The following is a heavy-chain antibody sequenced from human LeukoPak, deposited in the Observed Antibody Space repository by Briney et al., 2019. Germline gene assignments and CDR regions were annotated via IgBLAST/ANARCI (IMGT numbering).Heavy chain of an antibody. J-gene: IGHJ5*02. V-gene: IGHV4-59*01. D-gene: IGHD2-2*02. CDR1: GGSISSYY. CDR3: ARVSSPKYCSSTSCSTRYNWFDP. Sequence: SETLSLTCTVSGGSISSYYWSWIRQPPGKGLEWIGYIYYSGSTNYNPSLKRRVTISVDTSKNQFSLKLSSVTAADTAVYYCARVSSPKYCSSTSCSTRYNWFDPWGQGTLVTVSS. CDR2: IYYSGST.